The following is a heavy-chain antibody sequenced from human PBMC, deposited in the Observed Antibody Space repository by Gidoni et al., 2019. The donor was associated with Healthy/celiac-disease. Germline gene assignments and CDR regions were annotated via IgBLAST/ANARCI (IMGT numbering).Heavy chain of an antibody. CDR2: ISYDGSNK. V-gene: IGHV3-30*18. CDR3: AKKDYGDY. Sequence: GVVQPGRSLRLSCAASGFTFSSYGMHWVRQAPGTGLEWVAVISYDGSNKYYADSVKGRFTISRDNSKNTLYLQMNSLRAEDTAVYYCAKKDYGDYWGQGTLVTVSS. CDR1: GFTFSSYG. J-gene: IGHJ4*02.